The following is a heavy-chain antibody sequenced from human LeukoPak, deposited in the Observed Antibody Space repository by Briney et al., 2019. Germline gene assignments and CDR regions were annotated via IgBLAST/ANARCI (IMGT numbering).Heavy chain of an antibody. CDR1: GFSFSSYW. D-gene: IGHD4-17*01. V-gene: IGHV3-74*01. CDR2: ISSDGSII. Sequence: GGSLRLSCAASGFSFSSYWMHWVRQAPGKGLVWVSRISSDGSIINYADSVKGRFTISRDNAKNTLYLQMNSLRVEDTAVYYCARDPTTVTHPYYYYYYGMDVWGQGTTVTVSS. J-gene: IGHJ6*02. CDR3: ARDPTTVTHPYYYYYYGMDV.